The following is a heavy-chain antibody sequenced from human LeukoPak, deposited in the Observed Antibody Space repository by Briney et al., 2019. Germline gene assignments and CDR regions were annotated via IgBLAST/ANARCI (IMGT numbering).Heavy chain of an antibody. CDR1: GFSISNGFS. CDR3: ARFDYVWGNGNHGMDAFDV. Sequence: SETLSLTCGVSGFSISNGFSWGWIRQPPGKGLEWIGSISQTENNYNNPSLKSRVTISVDTSKNQFSLKLSSVTAADTAVYYCARFDYVWGNGNHGMDAFDVWGEGTMVTVSS. J-gene: IGHJ3*01. D-gene: IGHD3-16*01. CDR2: ISQTENN. V-gene: IGHV4-38-2*01.